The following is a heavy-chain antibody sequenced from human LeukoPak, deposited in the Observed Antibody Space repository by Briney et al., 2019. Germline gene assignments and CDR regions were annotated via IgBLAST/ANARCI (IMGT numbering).Heavy chain of an antibody. J-gene: IGHJ4*02. D-gene: IGHD3-3*01. Sequence: GASVKVSCKASGYTFTGYYMHWVRQAPGQGLEWMGWINPNSGGTNYAQKFQGRVTMTEDTSTDTAYMELSSLRSEDTAVYYCATAALVRQVRFLEWFHGRYYFDYWGQGTLVTVSS. V-gene: IGHV1-2*02. CDR2: INPNSGGT. CDR1: GYTFTGYY. CDR3: ATAALVRQVRFLEWFHGRYYFDY.